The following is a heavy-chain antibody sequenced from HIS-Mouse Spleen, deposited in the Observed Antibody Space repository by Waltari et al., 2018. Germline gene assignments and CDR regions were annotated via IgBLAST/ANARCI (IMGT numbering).Heavy chain of an antibody. CDR1: GGSISSSSYY. D-gene: IGHD6-13*01. CDR2: IYYSGST. J-gene: IGHJ2*01. CDR3: AREIPYSSSWYDWYFDL. Sequence: LLLHESVTGLVKPSETLSLTCTVAGGSISSSSYYCGWIRQPPGKGLEWIGSIYYSGSTYYNQSLKSRVTISVDTSKNQFSLKLSSVTAADTAVYYCAREIPYSSSWYDWYFDLWGRGTLVTVSS. V-gene: IGHV4-39*07.